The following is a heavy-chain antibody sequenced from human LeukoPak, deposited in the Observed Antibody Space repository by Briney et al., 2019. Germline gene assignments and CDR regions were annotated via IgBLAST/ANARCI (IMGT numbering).Heavy chain of an antibody. CDR2: INTDEGDT. J-gene: IGHJ4*02. V-gene: IGHV1-18*01. CDR3: ARDSGSGSYPFDY. CDR1: DYTFSHYG. D-gene: IGHD1-26*01. Sequence: ASVKVSCQASDYTFSHYGISWVQQAPGQGLEWMGWINTDEGDTNYAQKFQDRVTVTADTSTNTAFMELRSLRFDDTAVYYCARDSGSGSYPFDYWGQGTLVTVSS.